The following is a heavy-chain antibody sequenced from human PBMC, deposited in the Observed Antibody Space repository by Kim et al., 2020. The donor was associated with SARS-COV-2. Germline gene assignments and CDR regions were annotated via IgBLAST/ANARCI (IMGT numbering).Heavy chain of an antibody. CDR2: INHSGST. J-gene: IGHJ1*01. CDR3: ARSYYYGSGSYIGEYFQH. V-gene: IGHV4-34*01. D-gene: IGHD3-10*01. CDR1: GGSFSGYY. Sequence: SETLSLTCAVYGGSFSGYYWSWIRQPPGKGLEWIGEINHSGSTNYNPSLKSRVTISVDTSKNQFSLKLSSVTAADTAVYYCARSYYYGSGSYIGEYFQHWGQGTLVTVSS.